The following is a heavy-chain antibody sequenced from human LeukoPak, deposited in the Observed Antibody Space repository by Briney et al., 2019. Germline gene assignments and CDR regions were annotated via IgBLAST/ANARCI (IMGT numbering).Heavy chain of an antibody. CDR2: IYYSGNI. Sequence: SETLSLTCTVSGASISSTSHYWGWIRQPPEKGLEWIGSIYYSGNIYYNPSLKSRVTISIDTSKNQFSLRLSSVTAADTAVYYCAREGGDSSGYYHDYWGQGTLVTVSS. V-gene: IGHV4-39*07. D-gene: IGHD3-22*01. J-gene: IGHJ4*02. CDR3: AREGGDSSGYYHDY. CDR1: GASISSTSHY.